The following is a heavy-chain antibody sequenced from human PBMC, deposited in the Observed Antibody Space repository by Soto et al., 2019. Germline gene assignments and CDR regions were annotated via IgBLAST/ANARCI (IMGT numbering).Heavy chain of an antibody. Sequence: ASVKVSCKASGYTFTSYGISWVRQAPGQGLEWMGWISAYNGNTNYAQKLQGRVTMTTDTSTSTAYMELSSLRSEDTAVYYCASEGDKYPWSHDVFAIWGQGTMVTVSS. J-gene: IGHJ3*02. CDR2: ISAYNGNT. CDR1: GYTFTSYG. CDR3: ASEGDKYPWSHDVFAI. V-gene: IGHV1-18*01. D-gene: IGHD2-21*01.